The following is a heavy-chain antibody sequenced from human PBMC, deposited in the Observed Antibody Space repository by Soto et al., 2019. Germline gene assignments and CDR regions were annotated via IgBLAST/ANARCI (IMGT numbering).Heavy chain of an antibody. D-gene: IGHD5-18*01. Sequence: QVQLQESGPGLVTPSQTLSLTCTVSGGSISSGYYYWSWIRQPPGKGLESIGYIYYSGSTYYNPSLKSRVIISVDTSKNQSPLKLSSVTAADTAVYYCARAAYRYGYREDEWGKGTLVTVSS. V-gene: IGHV4-30-4*01. J-gene: IGHJ4*02. CDR1: GGSISSGYYY. CDR2: IYYSGST. CDR3: ARAAYRYGYREDE.